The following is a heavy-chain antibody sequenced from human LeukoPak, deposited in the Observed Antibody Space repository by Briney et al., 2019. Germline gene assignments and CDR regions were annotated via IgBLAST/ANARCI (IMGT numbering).Heavy chain of an antibody. CDR2: INHSGST. J-gene: IGHJ5*02. CDR1: GGSFSGYY. CDR3: ARGPGIQLWLRWFDP. D-gene: IGHD5-18*01. Sequence: SETLSLTCAVYGGSFSGYYWSWIRQPPGKGLEWIGEINHSGSTNYNPSLKSRVTISVDTSKNQFSLKLSSETAADTAVYYCARGPGIQLWLRWFDPWGQGTLVTVSS. V-gene: IGHV4-34*01.